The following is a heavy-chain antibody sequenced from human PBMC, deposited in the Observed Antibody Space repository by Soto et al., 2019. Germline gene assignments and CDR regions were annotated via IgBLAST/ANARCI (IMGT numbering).Heavy chain of an antibody. D-gene: IGHD4-4*01. J-gene: IGHJ4*02. CDR3: STATVTEDY. CDR1: GGSISSGGYY. CDR2: IYSSVST. Sequence: QVQLQESGPGLVKPSQTLSLTCTVSGGSISSGGYYWSWIRQHPGKGLEWIGYIYSSVSTYYNQSLTRRVTRSVDTPKNQFSLKRSSGTAADTVVYYCSTATVTEDYWGQGTLVTVSS. V-gene: IGHV4-31*03.